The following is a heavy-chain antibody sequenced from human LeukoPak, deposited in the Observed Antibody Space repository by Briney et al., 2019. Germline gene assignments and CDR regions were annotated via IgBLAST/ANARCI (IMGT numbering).Heavy chain of an antibody. CDR1: GGSISSYY. CDR2: ISTSGST. J-gene: IGHJ4*02. Sequence: PSETLSLTCTVSGGSISSYYWSWIRQPAGKGLEWIGGISTSGSTNYNPSLKSRVTMPVDTSKNQFSLKLSSVTAADTAVYYCARDSEYSSSCYEAFDYWGQGTLVPVSS. V-gene: IGHV4-4*07. D-gene: IGHD6-13*01. CDR3: ARDSEYSSSCYEAFDY.